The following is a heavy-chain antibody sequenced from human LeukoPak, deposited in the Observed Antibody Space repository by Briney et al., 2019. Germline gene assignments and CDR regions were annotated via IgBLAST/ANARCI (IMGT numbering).Heavy chain of an antibody. CDR1: GFTISSYA. CDR2: IIGSGGDT. D-gene: IGHD6-13*01. J-gene: IGHJ4*02. Sequence: PGGSLRLSCAASGFTISSYAMSWVRQAPGKGLEWVSTIIGSGGDTYYADSVKGRFTISRDTSKDMLYLQMNSLRAEDTAVYYCAKAWAAAGTFASWGQGTLVTVSS. CDR3: AKAWAAAGTFAS. V-gene: IGHV3-23*01.